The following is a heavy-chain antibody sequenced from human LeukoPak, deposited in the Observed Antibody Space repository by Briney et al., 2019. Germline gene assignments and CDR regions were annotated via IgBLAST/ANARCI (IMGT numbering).Heavy chain of an antibody. D-gene: IGHD3-10*01. Sequence: ASVKVSCKASGYTFTSYGISWVRQAPGQGLERMGWISAYNGNTNYAQKLQGRVTMTTDTSTSTAYMELRSLRSDDTAVYYCARRPYGSGSYTFDYWGQGTLVTVSS. CDR1: GYTFTSYG. V-gene: IGHV1-18*01. CDR3: ARRPYGSGSYTFDY. J-gene: IGHJ4*02. CDR2: ISAYNGNT.